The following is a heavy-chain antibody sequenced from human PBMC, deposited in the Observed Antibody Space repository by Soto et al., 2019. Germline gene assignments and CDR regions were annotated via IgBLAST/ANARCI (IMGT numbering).Heavy chain of an antibody. CDR2: INQDATRQ. V-gene: IGHV3-7*03. CDR3: ARVGLFDGNKPITLEF. J-gene: IGHJ4*02. D-gene: IGHD3-10*01. Sequence: GGSLRLSCAASGFTFRSYWMSWVRQVPGRGLEWVANINQDATRQSYVDSVEGRFSISRDNAKDSIYLQMNNLRVDDTAVYYCARVGLFDGNKPITLEFWGQGTLVTVSS. CDR1: GFTFRSYW.